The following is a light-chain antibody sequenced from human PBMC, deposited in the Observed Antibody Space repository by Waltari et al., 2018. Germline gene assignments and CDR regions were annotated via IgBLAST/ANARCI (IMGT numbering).Light chain of an antibody. CDR1: SSDVGNYNF. J-gene: IGLJ7*01. Sequence: QSALTQPRSVSGSPGQSVTISCSGTSSDVGNYNFVSWYQQHPGNAPKLLIYDVVKRPSGVPDRFSGSKSGNTASLTISWLQTEDESDYYCCSYACSYTFVFGGGTQLTVL. CDR2: DVV. CDR3: CSYACSYTFV. V-gene: IGLV2-11*01.